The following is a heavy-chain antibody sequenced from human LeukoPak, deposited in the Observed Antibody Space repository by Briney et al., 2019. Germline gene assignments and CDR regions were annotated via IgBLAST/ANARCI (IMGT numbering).Heavy chain of an antibody. Sequence: GGSLRLSCAASGFTFSSYAMSWVRRAPGKGLEWVSAISGSGGSTYYADSVKGRFTISRDNSKNTLYLQMNSLRAEDTAVYYCAKVGPLLWFGELAVFDYWGQGTLVTVSS. V-gene: IGHV3-23*01. CDR3: AKVGPLLWFGELAVFDY. J-gene: IGHJ4*02. CDR1: GFTFSSYA. D-gene: IGHD3-10*01. CDR2: ISGSGGST.